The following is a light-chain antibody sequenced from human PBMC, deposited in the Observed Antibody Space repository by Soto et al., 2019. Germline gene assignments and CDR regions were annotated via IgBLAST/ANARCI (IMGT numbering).Light chain of an antibody. CDR2: DNN. J-gene: IGLJ3*02. Sequence: QSVLTQPPSVSAAPGQTVIISCSGDSSNIGNNDISWYQQLPGTAPKLLIYDNNKRPSGIRDRFSGSKSGTSATLGITGLQTGDEADYYCGTWDSRLSVWVFGGGTKLTVL. CDR1: SSNIGNND. V-gene: IGLV1-51*01. CDR3: GTWDSRLSVWV.